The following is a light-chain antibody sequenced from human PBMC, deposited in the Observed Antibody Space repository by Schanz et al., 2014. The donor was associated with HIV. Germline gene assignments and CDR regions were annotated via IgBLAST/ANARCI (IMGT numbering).Light chain of an antibody. V-gene: IGLV1-51*01. CDR3: GTWDSGRRAVV. CDR1: SYSIGNNF. J-gene: IGLJ2*01. CDR2: DNY. Sequence: QSVLTQPPSVSAAPGQRVTISCSGHSYSIGNNFVSWFQQLPGTAPKLLIYDNYKRPSGIPDRFSGSKSGTSATLVITGLQTGDEADYYCGTWDSGRRAVVFGGGTKLTVL.